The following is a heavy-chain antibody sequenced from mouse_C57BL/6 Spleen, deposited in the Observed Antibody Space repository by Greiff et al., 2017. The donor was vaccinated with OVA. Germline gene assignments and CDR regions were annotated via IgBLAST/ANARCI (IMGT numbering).Heavy chain of an antibody. CDR3: AKGITTVVEENY. CDR2: IDPSDSYT. Sequence: VQLKQPGAELVRPGTSVKLSCKASGYTFTSYWMHWVKQRPGQGLEWIGVIDPSDSYTNYNQKFKGKATLTVDTSSSTAYMQLSSLTSEDSAVYYCAKGITTVVEENYWGQGTLVTVSA. V-gene: IGHV1-59*01. CDR1: GYTFTSYW. J-gene: IGHJ3*01. D-gene: IGHD1-1*01.